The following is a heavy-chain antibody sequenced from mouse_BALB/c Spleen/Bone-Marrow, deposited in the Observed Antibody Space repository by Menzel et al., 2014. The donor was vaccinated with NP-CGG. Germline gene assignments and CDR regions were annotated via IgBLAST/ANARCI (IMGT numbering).Heavy chain of an antibody. V-gene: IGHV7-3*02. CDR3: ARDTGNYVRFAY. D-gene: IGHD2-1*01. Sequence: EVNVVESGGGLVQPGGSLRLSCATSGFTFTDYYMSWVRPPPGKALEWLGFIRNKANGYTTEYSASVKGRFTISRDNSQSILYLQMNTLRAEDSATYYCARDTGNYVRFAYWGQGTLVTVSA. J-gene: IGHJ3*01. CDR1: GFTFTDYY. CDR2: IRNKANGYTT.